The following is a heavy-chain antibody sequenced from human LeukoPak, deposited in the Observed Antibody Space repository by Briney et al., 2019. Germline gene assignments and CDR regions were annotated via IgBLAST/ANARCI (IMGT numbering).Heavy chain of an antibody. CDR1: GGSISSSNW. Sequence: SETLSLTCAVSGGSISSSNWWSWVRQPPGKGLEWIGEIYHSGSTNYNPSLKSRVTITVDKSKNQFSLKLSSVTAADTAVYYCARVPTDYYYGSGTDYWCQGTLVTVSS. J-gene: IGHJ4*02. V-gene: IGHV4-4*02. CDR3: ARVPTDYYYGSGTDY. CDR2: IYHSGST. D-gene: IGHD3-10*01.